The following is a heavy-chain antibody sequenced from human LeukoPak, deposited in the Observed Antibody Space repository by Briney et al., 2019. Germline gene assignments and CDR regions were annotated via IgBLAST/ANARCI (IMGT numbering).Heavy chain of an antibody. CDR2: IYSGGST. J-gene: IGHJ3*02. CDR1: GFTVSSNY. D-gene: IGHD3-22*01. CDR3: ARGYYHSSPHAFDI. V-gene: IGHV3-66*01. Sequence: GESLKISCAASGFTVSSNYMSWVRQAPGKGLEWVSIIYSGGSTYYADSVKSRFSISRDESKNTLYLQMNSLRAEDTAVYYCARGYYHSSPHAFDIWGQGTMVTVSS.